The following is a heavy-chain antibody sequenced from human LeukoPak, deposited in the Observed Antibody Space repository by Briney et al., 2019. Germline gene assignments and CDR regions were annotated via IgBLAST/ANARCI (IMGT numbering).Heavy chain of an antibody. J-gene: IGHJ4*02. Sequence: GGSLRLSCAASGFTFSSYAMSWVRQVPGKGLEWVSAISGSGGSTYYADSVKGRCTISRDNSKNTLFLQMNSLRAEDTAVYYCEKESSGWYGAGDYWGQGTLVTVSS. V-gene: IGHV3-23*01. CDR1: GFTFSSYA. D-gene: IGHD6-19*01. CDR3: EKESSGWYGAGDY. CDR2: ISGSGGST.